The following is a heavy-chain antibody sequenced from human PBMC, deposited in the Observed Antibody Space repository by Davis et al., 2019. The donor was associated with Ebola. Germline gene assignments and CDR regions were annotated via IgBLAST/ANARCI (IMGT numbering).Heavy chain of an antibody. D-gene: IGHD3-22*01. CDR1: GGTFSSYA. CDR3: AREVISSGPNSGYFDY. V-gene: IGHV1-69*13. CDR2: IIPIFGTA. Sequence: SVKVSCKASGGTFSSYAISWVRQAPGQGLEWMGGIIPIFGTANYAQKFQGRVTITADESTSTAYMELSSLRSEDTAVYYCAREVISSGPNSGYFDYWGQGTLVTVSS. J-gene: IGHJ4*02.